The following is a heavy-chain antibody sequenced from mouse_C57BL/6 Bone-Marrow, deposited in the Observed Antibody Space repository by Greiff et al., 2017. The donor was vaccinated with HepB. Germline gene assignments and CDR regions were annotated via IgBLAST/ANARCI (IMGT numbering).Heavy chain of an antibody. CDR2: ISDGGSYT. CDR3: ARGGYYSNYRFAY. V-gene: IGHV5-4*01. J-gene: IGHJ3*01. D-gene: IGHD2-5*01. CDR1: GFTFSSYA. Sequence: EVHLVESGGGLVKPGGSLKLSCAASGFTFSSYAMSWVRQTPEKRLEWVATISDGGSYTYYPDNVKGRFTISRDNAKNNLYLQMSHLKSEDTAMYYCARGGYYSNYRFAYWGQGTLVTVSA.